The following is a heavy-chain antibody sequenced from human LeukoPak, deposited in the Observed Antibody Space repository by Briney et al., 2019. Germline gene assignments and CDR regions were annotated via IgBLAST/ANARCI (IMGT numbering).Heavy chain of an antibody. D-gene: IGHD2-21*02. V-gene: IGHV4-39*02. CDR2: IYYSGST. CDR3: ARDAGTYCGGDCYSPSFDY. J-gene: IGHJ4*02. Sequence: SETLSLTCTVSGGSISSSSYYWGWIRQPPGKGLEWIGGIYYSGSTYYNPSLKSRVTISVDTSKNQFSLKLSSVTAADTAVYYCARDAGTYCGGDCYSPSFDYWGQGTLVTVSS. CDR1: GGSISSSSYY.